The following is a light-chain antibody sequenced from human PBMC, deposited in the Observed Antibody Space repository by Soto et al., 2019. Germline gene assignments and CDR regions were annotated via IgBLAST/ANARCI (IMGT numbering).Light chain of an antibody. J-gene: IGKJ2*01. Sequence: EIVLTQSPGTLSLSPGERATLSCRASQSLRSTYLAWYRQKPGQAPRLLIYDASTRATGIPDRFTGSGSGTDFTLTISRVEPEDFAVFYCQQYGNSPYTFVQGTRLEIK. CDR1: QSLRSTY. CDR2: DAS. CDR3: QQYGNSPYT. V-gene: IGKV3-20*01.